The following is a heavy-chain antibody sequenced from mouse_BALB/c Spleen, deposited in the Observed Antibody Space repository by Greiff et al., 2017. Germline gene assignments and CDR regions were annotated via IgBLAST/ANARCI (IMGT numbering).Heavy chain of an antibody. CDR2: IYPGSGST. CDR1: GYTFTDYV. CDR3: AIGEVRSYFDY. Sequence: QVQLQQSGPELVKPGASVKMSCKASGYTFTDYVISWVKQRTGQGLEWIGEIYPGSGSTYYNEKFKGKATLTADKSSNTAYMQLSSLTSEDSAVYFCAIGEVRSYFDYWGQGTTLTVSS. J-gene: IGHJ2*01. V-gene: IGHV1-77*01. D-gene: IGHD2-14*01.